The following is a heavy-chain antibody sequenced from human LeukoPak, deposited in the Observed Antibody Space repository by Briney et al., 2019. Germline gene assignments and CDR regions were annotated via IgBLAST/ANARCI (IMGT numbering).Heavy chain of an antibody. V-gene: IGHV3-74*01. Sequence: GGSLRLXCAAAGFTFSSNWMHWDRQAPGKGLVWVSRINSDGSSTSYADYVKGRFTISRDNAKNTLYLQMNSLRAEDTAVYYCARGAYCGGDCPLPNSLYWGQGTLVTVSS. D-gene: IGHD2-21*01. CDR2: INSDGSST. CDR1: GFTFSSNW. CDR3: ARGAYCGGDCPLPNSLY. J-gene: IGHJ4*02.